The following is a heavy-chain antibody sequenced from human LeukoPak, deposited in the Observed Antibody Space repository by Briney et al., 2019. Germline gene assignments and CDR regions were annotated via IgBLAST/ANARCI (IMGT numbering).Heavy chain of an antibody. CDR2: IYYSGST. V-gene: IGHV4-39*07. CDR3: AREGRTLVRGITDY. Sequence: SETLSLTCTVSGGSISSSSYYWGWIRQPPGKGLEWIGSIYYSGSTYYNPSLKSRVTISVDTSKNQFSLKLSSMTAADTAVYYCAREGRTLVRGITDYWGQGTLVTVSS. CDR1: GGSISSSSYY. J-gene: IGHJ4*02. D-gene: IGHD3-10*01.